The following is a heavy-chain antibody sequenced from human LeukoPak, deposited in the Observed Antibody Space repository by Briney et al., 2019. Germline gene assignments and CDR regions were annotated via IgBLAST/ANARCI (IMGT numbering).Heavy chain of an antibody. CDR2: INHSGST. CDR3: AREDCSGGSCSSFDY. D-gene: IGHD2-15*01. V-gene: IGHV4-34*01. CDR1: GGSFSGYY. J-gene: IGHJ4*02. Sequence: SETLSLTCAVYGGSFSGYYWSWIRQPPGKGLEWIGEINHSGSTNYNSALKSRVTKSVDTSKNQFSLKLNSVTAADTAVYYCAREDCSGGSCSSFDYWGQGTLVTVSS.